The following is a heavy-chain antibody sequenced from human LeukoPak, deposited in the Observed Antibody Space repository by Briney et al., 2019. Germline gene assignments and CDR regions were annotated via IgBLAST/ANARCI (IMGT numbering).Heavy chain of an antibody. CDR3: ARDLRVNWFDP. V-gene: IGHV4-61*02. CDR1: GGSIRSGSYY. CDR2: ISTSGST. Sequence: KPSETLSLTCTVSGGSIRSGSYYWSWIRQPAGKGLEWIGRISTSGSTNYNPSLKSRVTISVDTSKNQFSLKLSSVTAADTAVYYCARDLRVNWFDPWGQGTLVTVSS. J-gene: IGHJ5*02.